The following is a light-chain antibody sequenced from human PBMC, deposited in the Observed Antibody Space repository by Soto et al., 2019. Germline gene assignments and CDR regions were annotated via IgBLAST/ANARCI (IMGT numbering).Light chain of an antibody. J-gene: IGKJ1*01. CDR2: GAS. CDR3: QQHKNWPPWT. Sequence: EIVLTQSPGTLSLSPGESATPSCGASQSVTTNMALYQKKPGQAHRLIIYGASTRATGIPDRFSCSGCGTDFTLTTRRLQSEDLAVYDGQQHKNWPPWTCGQGTPGEIK. V-gene: IGKV3-15*01. CDR1: QSVTTN.